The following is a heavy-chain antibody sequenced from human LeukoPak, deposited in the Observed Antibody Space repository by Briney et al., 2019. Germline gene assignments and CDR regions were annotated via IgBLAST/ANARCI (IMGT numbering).Heavy chain of an antibody. J-gene: IGHJ4*02. CDR1: GFTFGDYA. V-gene: IGHV3-49*03. Sequence: QSGRSLRLSCTVSGFTFGDYAMSWFRQAPGKGLEWVGFIRSKAYGGTTEYAASVKGRFTISRDDSKSIAYLQMNSLKTEDTAVYYCTRVGRGYSGYDFDYWGQGTLVTVSS. CDR3: TRVGRGYSGYDFDY. CDR2: IRSKAYGGTT. D-gene: IGHD5-12*01.